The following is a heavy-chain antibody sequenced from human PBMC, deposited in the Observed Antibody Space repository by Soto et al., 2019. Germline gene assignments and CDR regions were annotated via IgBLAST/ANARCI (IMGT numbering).Heavy chain of an antibody. D-gene: IGHD2-2*01. CDR1: GYTFTGYY. Sequence: ASVKVSCKASGYTFTGYYMHWVRQAPGQGLEWMGWINPNSGGTNYAQKFQGWVTMTRDTSISTAYMELSSLKASDTAMYYCARQYCISTSCYVGSDYWGQGTLVTVSS. CDR2: INPNSGGT. V-gene: IGHV1-2*04. CDR3: ARQYCISTSCYVGSDY. J-gene: IGHJ4*02.